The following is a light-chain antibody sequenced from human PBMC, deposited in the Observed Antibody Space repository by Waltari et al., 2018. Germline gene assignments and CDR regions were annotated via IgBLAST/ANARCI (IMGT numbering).Light chain of an antibody. CDR1: SSNIGAGYD. Sequence: QSVLTPPPSVSGAPGQRVTISCTGSSSNIGAGYDVHWYQQLPGTAPKLLIYGNSNRPSGVPDRFSGSKSGTSASLAITGLQAEDEADYHCQSYDSSLSGYVFGTGTKVTVL. J-gene: IGLJ1*01. CDR3: QSYDSSLSGYV. CDR2: GNS. V-gene: IGLV1-40*01.